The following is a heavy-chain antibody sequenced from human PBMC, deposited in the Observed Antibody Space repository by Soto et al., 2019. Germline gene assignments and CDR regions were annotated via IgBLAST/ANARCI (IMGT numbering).Heavy chain of an antibody. V-gene: IGHV3-30-3*01. CDR3: ARTEGFSNYWYTD. Sequence: QVQLVDSGGGVALPGRYLTLSCAASGFTFNPYAMHWVRLPPGKGLEWVAAISYDGGSKYYADSVRDRFTISRDDSKSTLYLQMNSLRREYTAVYYCARTEGFSNYWYTDWGQGTLVTVSS. J-gene: IGHJ4*02. D-gene: IGHD6-13*01. CDR2: ISYDGGSK. CDR1: GFTFNPYA.